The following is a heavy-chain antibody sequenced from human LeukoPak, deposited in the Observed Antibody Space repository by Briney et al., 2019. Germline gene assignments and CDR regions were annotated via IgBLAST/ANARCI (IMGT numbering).Heavy chain of an antibody. Sequence: SRTLSLTCAISGDSVSSNSAAWNWIRQSPSRGLEWLGRTYYRSKWYNDYAVSVKSRITINPDASKNQFSPQLNSMTPEDTAVYYCARAVSSGSYYNFDYWGQGALVTVSS. V-gene: IGHV6-1*01. D-gene: IGHD6-19*01. J-gene: IGHJ4*02. CDR1: GDSVSSNSAA. CDR3: ARAVSSGSYYNFDY. CDR2: TYYRSKWYN.